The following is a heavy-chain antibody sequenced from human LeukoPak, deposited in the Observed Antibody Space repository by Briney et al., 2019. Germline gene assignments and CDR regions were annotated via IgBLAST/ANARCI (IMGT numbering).Heavy chain of an antibody. D-gene: IGHD3-10*01. CDR1: GFTLSSNY. J-gene: IGHJ6*03. V-gene: IGHV3-53*01. Sequence: GGSLRLSRAASGFTLSSNYMSWGRQAPGKGLEWVSVIYSGGSTYYADSVQGRFTISRDNSKNTLYLQMNSLRAEDTAVYYCASGSGSYRTPYYYMDVWGTGTTVTVSS. CDR3: ASGSGSYRTPYYYMDV. CDR2: IYSGGST.